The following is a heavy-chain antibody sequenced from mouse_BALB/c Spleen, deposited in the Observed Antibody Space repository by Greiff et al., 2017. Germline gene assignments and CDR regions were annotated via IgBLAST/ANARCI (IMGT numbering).Heavy chain of an antibody. D-gene: IGHD2-3*01. J-gene: IGHJ4*01. V-gene: IGHV5-17*02. CDR3: ARKDGYYYAMDY. CDR1: GFTFSSFG. CDR2: ISSGSSTI. Sequence: DVKLVESGGGLVQPGGSRKLSCAASGFTFSSFGMHWVRQAPEKGLEWVAYISSGSSTIYYADTVKGRFTISRDNPKNTLFLQMTSLRSEDTAMYYCARKDGYYYAMDYWGQGISVTVSS.